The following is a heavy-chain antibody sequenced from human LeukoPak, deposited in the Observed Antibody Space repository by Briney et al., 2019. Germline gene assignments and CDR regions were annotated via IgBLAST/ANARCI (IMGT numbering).Heavy chain of an antibody. CDR3: ARGGNGWCFDL. D-gene: IGHD1-14*01. CDR1: GASLRGSY. CDR2: IDHSGST. V-gene: IGHV4-34*01. J-gene: IGHJ2*01. Sequence: PSETLSLTCAVQGASLRGSYWSWIRQPPGKGLQWIGQIDHSGSTHSIPSLKSRVTISLDTSQSQVSLKVNSVAAADTAVYFCARGGNGWCFDLWGRGTLVTVSS.